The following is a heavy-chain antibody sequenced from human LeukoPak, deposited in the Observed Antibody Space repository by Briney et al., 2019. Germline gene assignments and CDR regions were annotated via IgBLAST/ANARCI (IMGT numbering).Heavy chain of an antibody. CDR2: ISSSSDLM. Sequence: PSETLSLTCTVSGGSINSYYWSWIRRPPGKGLEWVSYISSSSDLMSYVASVKGRFTVSRDNAKNSLFLQMNSLRAEDTAVYYCARRNYFDSWGQGTLVTVSS. J-gene: IGHJ5*01. V-gene: IGHV3-48*01. CDR3: ARRNYFDS. CDR1: GGSINSYY.